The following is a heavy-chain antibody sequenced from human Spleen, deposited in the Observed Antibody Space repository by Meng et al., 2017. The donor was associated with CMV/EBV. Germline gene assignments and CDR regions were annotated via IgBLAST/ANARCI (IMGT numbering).Heavy chain of an antibody. Sequence: GESLKISCAASEFSFSSYWMTWVRQAPGKGLEWVANIKQDGSEKYYGDSVKGRFTISRDNAKNLLSLQMNSLRAEATAVYYCARERGHDFWSGYYIQTYYFDYWGQGTLVTVSS. J-gene: IGHJ4*02. V-gene: IGHV3-7*01. CDR3: ARERGHDFWSGYYIQTYYFDY. CDR1: EFSFSSYW. CDR2: IKQDGSEK. D-gene: IGHD3-3*01.